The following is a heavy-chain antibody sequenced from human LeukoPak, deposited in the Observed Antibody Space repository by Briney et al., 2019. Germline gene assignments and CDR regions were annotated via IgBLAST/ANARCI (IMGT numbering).Heavy chain of an antibody. CDR1: GFTFRHYW. Sequence: PGGSVRLSCAAFGFTFRHYWMSCVRQAPGKGLEWVANMNQDVKEKYYVDSVRGRFTISRDNAKSSLYLQMNSLRVEDTAVYYCATDDYGPAGYGGQGTLVTVSS. CDR2: MNQDVKEK. D-gene: IGHD4-17*01. J-gene: IGHJ4*02. CDR3: ATDDYGPAGY. V-gene: IGHV3-7*01.